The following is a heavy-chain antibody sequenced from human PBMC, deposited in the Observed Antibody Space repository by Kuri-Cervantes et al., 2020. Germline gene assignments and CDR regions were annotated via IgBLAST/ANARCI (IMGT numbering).Heavy chain of an antibody. D-gene: IGHD6-19*01. CDR2: ISGSGGST. CDR1: GFTFSSYA. Sequence: GESLKISCAASGFTFSSYAMSWVRQAPGKGLEWVSAISGSGGSTYYADSVKGRFTISRDNSKNTLYLQMNSLRAEDTAVYYCARDVAVAGTLFQHWGQGTLVTVSS. V-gene: IGHV3-23*01. CDR3: ARDVAVAGTLFQH. J-gene: IGHJ1*01.